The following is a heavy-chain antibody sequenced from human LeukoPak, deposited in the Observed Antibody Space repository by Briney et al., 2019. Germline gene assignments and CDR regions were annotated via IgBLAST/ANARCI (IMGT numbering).Heavy chain of an antibody. CDR1: GFTFSSYG. J-gene: IGHJ3*02. CDR3: AKDSGQWLPHDAFDI. CDR2: ISYDGSNK. Sequence: PGRSLRLSCAASGFTFSSYGMHWVRQAPGKGLGWVAVISYDGSNKYYADSVKGRFTISRDNSKNTLYPQMNSLRAEDTAVYYCAKDSGQWLPHDAFDIWGQGTMVTVSS. V-gene: IGHV3-30*18. D-gene: IGHD6-19*01.